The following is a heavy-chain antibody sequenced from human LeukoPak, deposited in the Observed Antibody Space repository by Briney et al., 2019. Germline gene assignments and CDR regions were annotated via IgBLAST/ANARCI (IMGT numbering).Heavy chain of an antibody. V-gene: IGHV4-61*10. CDR3: ASSHLCSSGWYLSGRFDY. Sequence: PSETLSLTCTVSGGSISSGSYYWSWVRQPAGKGLEWIGYIYYTGTTTYNPSLKSRVTISVDTSKNQFSLKLISVTTADTAVYYCASSHLCSSGWYLSGRFDYWGQGTLVTVSS. J-gene: IGHJ4*02. D-gene: IGHD6-13*01. CDR1: GGSISSGSYY. CDR2: IYYTGTT.